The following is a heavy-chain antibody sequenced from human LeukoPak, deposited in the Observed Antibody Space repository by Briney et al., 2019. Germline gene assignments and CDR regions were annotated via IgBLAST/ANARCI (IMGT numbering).Heavy chain of an antibody. D-gene: IGHD3-22*01. Sequence: ASVKVSCKASGYTFTSYGISWVRQAPGQGLEWMGWISAYNGNTNYAQKLQGRVTMTTDTSTSTAYMELRSLRSDDTAVYYCARITTYYYDAEGTKMGAFDIWGQGTMVTVSS. CDR3: ARITTYYYDAEGTKMGAFDI. CDR2: ISAYNGNT. J-gene: IGHJ3*02. CDR1: GYTFTSYG. V-gene: IGHV1-18*01.